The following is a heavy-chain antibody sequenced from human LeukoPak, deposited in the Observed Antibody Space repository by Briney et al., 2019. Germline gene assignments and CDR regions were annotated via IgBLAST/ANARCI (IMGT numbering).Heavy chain of an antibody. V-gene: IGHV1-8*03. CDR2: MNPNSGNT. CDR3: ARGIVVVPAATRRDYYMDV. J-gene: IGHJ6*03. CDR1: GYTFTSYD. D-gene: IGHD2-2*01. Sequence: GASVKVSCKASGYTFTSYDINWVRQATGQGLKWMGWMNPNSGNTGYAQKFQGRVTITRNTSISTAYMELSSLRSEDTAVYYCARGIVVVPAATRRDYYMDVWGKGTTVTVSS.